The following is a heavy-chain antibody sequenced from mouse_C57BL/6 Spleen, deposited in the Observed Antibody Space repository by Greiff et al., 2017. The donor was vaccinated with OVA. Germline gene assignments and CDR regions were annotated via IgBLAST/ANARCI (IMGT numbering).Heavy chain of an antibody. J-gene: IGHJ2*01. Sequence: QVQLQQSGAELVKPGASVKMSCKASGYTFTSYWITWVKQRPGQGLEWIGDIYPGSGSTNYNEKFKSKATLTVDTSSSTAYMQLSSLTSEDSAVYYCARGETAQALDYWGQGTTLTVSS. D-gene: IGHD3-2*02. CDR3: ARGETAQALDY. CDR2: IYPGSGST. V-gene: IGHV1-55*01. CDR1: GYTFTSYW.